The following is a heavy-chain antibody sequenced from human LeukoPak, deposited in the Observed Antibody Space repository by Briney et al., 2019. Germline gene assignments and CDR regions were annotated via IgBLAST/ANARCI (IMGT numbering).Heavy chain of an antibody. V-gene: IGHV3-21*01. CDR3: ARESDSSGYYLPYYYYGMDV. J-gene: IGHJ6*02. CDR2: ISSSSYI. Sequence: GGSLRLSCAASGFTFSSYSMNWVRQAPGKGLEWVSSISSSSYIYYADSVKGRFTISRDNAKNSLYLQMNSLRAEDTAVYYCARESDSSGYYLPYYYYGMDVWGQGTTVTVSS. D-gene: IGHD3-22*01. CDR1: GFTFSSYS.